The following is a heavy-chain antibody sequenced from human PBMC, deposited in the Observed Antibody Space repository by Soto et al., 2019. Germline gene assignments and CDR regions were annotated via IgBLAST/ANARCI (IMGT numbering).Heavy chain of an antibody. CDR1: GFTFSNAW. CDR2: IKSKTDGGTT. V-gene: IGHV3-15*01. D-gene: IGHD3-22*01. J-gene: IGHJ4*02. Sequence: EVQLVESGGGLVKPGGSLRLSCAASGFTFSNAWMSWVRQAPGKGLEWVGRIKSKTDGGTTDYAAPVKGRFTISRDDSKNTLYLQMNSLKTEDTAVYYCTTEDTMIVVVVEVYYFDYWGQGTLVTVSS. CDR3: TTEDTMIVVVVEVYYFDY.